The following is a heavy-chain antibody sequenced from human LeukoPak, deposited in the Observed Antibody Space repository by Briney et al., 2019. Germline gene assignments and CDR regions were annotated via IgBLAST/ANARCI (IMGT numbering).Heavy chain of an antibody. V-gene: IGHV4-4*07. J-gene: IGHJ4*02. CDR2: IYTSGST. D-gene: IGHD3-9*01. CDR3: ARENYDILTGYPHFDY. Sequence: SETLSLTCTVSGGSIGSYYWSWIRQPAGKGLEWIGRIYTSGSTNYNPSLKSRVTMSVDTSKNQFSLKLSSVTAADTAVYYCARENYDILTGYPHFDYWGQGTLVTVSS. CDR1: GGSIGSYY.